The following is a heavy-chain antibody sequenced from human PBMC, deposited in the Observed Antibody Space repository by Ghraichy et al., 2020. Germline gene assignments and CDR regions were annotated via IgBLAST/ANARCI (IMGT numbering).Heavy chain of an antibody. V-gene: IGHV1-8*01. D-gene: IGHD2-8*01. Sequence: ASVKVFCKTSGYTFTSYDINWVRQATGQGLEWMGWMNPNSGNTGYAQKFQGRVTMTKNASISTAYMELSSLRSEDAAIYYCARPRDCTNGVCYPDFDYWGQGTLVTVSS. CDR3: ARPRDCTNGVCYPDFDY. CDR1: GYTFTSYD. CDR2: MNPNSGNT. J-gene: IGHJ4*02.